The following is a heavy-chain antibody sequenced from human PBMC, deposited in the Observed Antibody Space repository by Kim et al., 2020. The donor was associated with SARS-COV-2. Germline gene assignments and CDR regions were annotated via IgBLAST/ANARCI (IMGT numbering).Heavy chain of an antibody. CDR3: ARVSGNYSPLDY. Sequence: GGSLRLSCVASGFTLSSYDMNWVRQAPGKGLEWVSFITSSSSHIYYADSVKGRFTISRDNAKNSLYLQMSSLGAEDTAVYYCARVSGNYSPLDYWGQGTL. J-gene: IGHJ4*02. V-gene: IGHV3-21*01. CDR1: GFTLSSYD. D-gene: IGHD1-26*01. CDR2: ITSSSSHI.